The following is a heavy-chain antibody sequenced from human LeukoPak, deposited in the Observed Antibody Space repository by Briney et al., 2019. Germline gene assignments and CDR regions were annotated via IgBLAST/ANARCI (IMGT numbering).Heavy chain of an antibody. V-gene: IGHV1-69*05. Sequence: SVKVSCKASGGTFISYAISWVRQAPGQGLEWMGGIIPIFGTANYAHKFQGRVTITTDESTSTAYMELSSLIAEGNARFFRARGSGTAAKLSLFHPWGQGTLVTVSS. CDR1: GGTFISYA. CDR3: ARGSGTAAKLSLFHP. D-gene: IGHD1-14*01. J-gene: IGHJ5*02. CDR2: IIPIFGTA.